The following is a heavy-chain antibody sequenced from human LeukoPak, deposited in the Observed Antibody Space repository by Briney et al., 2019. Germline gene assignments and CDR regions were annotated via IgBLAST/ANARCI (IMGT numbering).Heavy chain of an antibody. CDR3: ARSRLYYYDSSGYPY. J-gene: IGHJ4*02. CDR2: ISYDGSNK. V-gene: IGHV3-30*03. D-gene: IGHD3-22*01. Sequence: PGRSLRLSCAASGFTFSSYGMHWVRQAPGKGLEWVAVISYDGSNKYYADSVKGRFTISRDNSKNTLYLQMNSLRAEDTAVYYCARSRLYYYDSSGYPYWGQGTLVTVSS. CDR1: GFTFSSYG.